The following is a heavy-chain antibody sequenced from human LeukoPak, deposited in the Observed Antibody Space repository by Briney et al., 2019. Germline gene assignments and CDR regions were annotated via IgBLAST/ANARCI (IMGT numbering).Heavy chain of an antibody. CDR1: GYTFTGYY. V-gene: IGHV1-3*01. J-gene: IGHJ4*02. CDR3: ARDYGAPAPAD. D-gene: IGHD4-17*01. Sequence: ASVKVSCKASGYTFTGYYMHWVRQAPGQRLEWMGWINAGNGNTKYSQKFQGRVTITRDTSASTAYMELSSLRSEDTAVYYCARDYGAPAPADWGQGTLVTVSS. CDR2: INAGNGNT.